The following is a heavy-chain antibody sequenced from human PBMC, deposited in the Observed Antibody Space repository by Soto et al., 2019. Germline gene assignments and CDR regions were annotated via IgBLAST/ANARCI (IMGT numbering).Heavy chain of an antibody. CDR2: INPSGGST. CDR1: GYTFTSYY. CDR3: ARGGGIAAAVYYFDY. V-gene: IGHV1-46*01. J-gene: IGHJ4*02. Sequence: ASVKFSCKASGYTFTSYYMHWVRQAPVQGLEWMGIINPSGGSTSYAQKFQGRVTMTRDTSTSTVYMELSSLRSEDTAVYYCARGGGIAAAVYYFDYWGQGTLVTVSS. D-gene: IGHD6-13*01.